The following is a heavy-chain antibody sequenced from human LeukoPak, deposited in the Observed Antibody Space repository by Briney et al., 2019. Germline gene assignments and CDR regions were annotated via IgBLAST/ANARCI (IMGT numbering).Heavy chain of an antibody. Sequence: TSETLPLTCTVSGGSISSGGYYWSWIRQPPGKGLEWIGYIYHSGSTYYNPSLKSRVTISVDRSKNQFSLKLSSVTAADTAVYYCARASVVVDYWGQGTLVTVSS. V-gene: IGHV4-30-2*01. CDR3: ARASVVVDY. D-gene: IGHD2-21*01. CDR1: GGSISSGGYY. CDR2: IYHSGST. J-gene: IGHJ4*02.